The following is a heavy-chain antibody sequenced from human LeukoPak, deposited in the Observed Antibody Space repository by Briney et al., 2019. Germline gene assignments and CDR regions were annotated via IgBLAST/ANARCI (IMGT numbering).Heavy chain of an antibody. CDR2: ISGSGDST. J-gene: IGHJ4*02. D-gene: IGHD3-10*01. Sequence: PGGFLRLSCAASGFTFSTYAMSWVRQATGKGLECLSYISGSGDSTYYADSVKGRFTISRDNSKNTLYLQMNSLRAEDTALYYCAKRVGSYYFDSWGQGTLVTVSS. CDR3: AKRVGSYYFDS. CDR1: GFTFSTYA. V-gene: IGHV3-23*01.